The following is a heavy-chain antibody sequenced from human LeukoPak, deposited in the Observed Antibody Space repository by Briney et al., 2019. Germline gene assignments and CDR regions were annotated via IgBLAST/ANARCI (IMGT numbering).Heavy chain of an antibody. V-gene: IGHV4-4*02. CDR2: IYHSGST. CDR3: ARDRDRPQYSSSWPYYYYGMDV. J-gene: IGHJ6*02. Sequence: SETLSLTCAVSGGSLSSSNWWSWVRQPPGKGLEWIGEIYHSGSTNYNPSLKSRVTISVDKSKNQFSLKLSSVTAADTAVYYCARDRDRPQYSSSWPYYYYGMDVWGQGTTVTVSS. D-gene: IGHD6-13*01. CDR1: GGSLSSSNW.